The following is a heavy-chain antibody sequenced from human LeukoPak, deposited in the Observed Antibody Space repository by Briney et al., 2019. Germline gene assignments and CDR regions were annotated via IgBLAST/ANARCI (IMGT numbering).Heavy chain of an antibody. D-gene: IGHD1-1*01. CDR3: ARVGTSDSYYYYYYMDV. V-gene: IGHV4-59*01. J-gene: IGHJ6*03. CDR1: GGSISSYY. Sequence: SETLSLTCTVSGGSISSYYWSWIRQPPGKGLEWIGYIYYSGSTNYNPSLKSRVTISVDTSKNQFSLKLSSVTAADTAVYYCARVGTSDSYYYYYYMDVWGKGTTVTISS. CDR2: IYYSGST.